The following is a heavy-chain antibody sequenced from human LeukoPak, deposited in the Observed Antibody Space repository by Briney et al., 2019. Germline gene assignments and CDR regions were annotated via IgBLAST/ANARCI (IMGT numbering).Heavy chain of an antibody. CDR3: ARHRRGVRGEKNYYYYYYMDV. Sequence: SETLSLTCTVSGGSISSSSYYWGWIRQPPGKGLEWIGSIYYSGSTYYNPSLKSRVTISVDTSKNQFSLKLSSVTAADTAVYYRARHRRGVRGEKNYYYYYYMDVWGKGTTVTISS. CDR2: IYYSGST. V-gene: IGHV4-39*01. J-gene: IGHJ6*03. D-gene: IGHD3-10*01. CDR1: GGSISSSSYY.